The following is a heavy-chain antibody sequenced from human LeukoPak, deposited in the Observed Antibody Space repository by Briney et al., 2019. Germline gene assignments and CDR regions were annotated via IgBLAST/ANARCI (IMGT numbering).Heavy chain of an antibody. Sequence: KSSETLSLTCAVYGVSFSGYYWSWVRQPPGKGLEWFVVINHSAITNFYPSLNTRLTISVDTSKNHFSLKLSSVTAADTAVYYCARGGSSAEGLFDPWGQGTLVTVSS. CDR1: GVSFSGYY. D-gene: IGHD3-10*01. V-gene: IGHV4-34*01. CDR2: INHSAIT. J-gene: IGHJ5*02. CDR3: ARGGSSAEGLFDP.